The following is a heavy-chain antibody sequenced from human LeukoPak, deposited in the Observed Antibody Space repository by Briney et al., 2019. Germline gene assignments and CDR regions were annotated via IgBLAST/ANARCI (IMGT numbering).Heavy chain of an antibody. CDR1: GFTFSSYE. CDR2: ISSSGSTI. Sequence: GGSLRLSCVASGFTFSSYEMTWVRQAPWKGLEWLSYISSSGSTIYYADSVKGRFTVSRDNAKNSLYLQMNSLRAEDTAVYYCARESGITMLRGAHTPWGQGILVTVSS. V-gene: IGHV3-48*03. J-gene: IGHJ5*02. D-gene: IGHD3-10*01. CDR3: ARESGITMLRGAHTP.